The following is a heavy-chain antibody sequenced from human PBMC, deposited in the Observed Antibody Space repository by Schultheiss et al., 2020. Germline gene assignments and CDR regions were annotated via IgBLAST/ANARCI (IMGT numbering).Heavy chain of an antibody. CDR1: GFTFSNAW. Sequence: GGSLRLSCAASGFTFSNAWMNWVRQAPGKGLEWVGRIKSKTDGGTTDYAAPVKGRFTISRDNSKNTLYLQMNSLRAEDTAVYYCARDSRGGIYPDYYYYGMDVWGQGTTVTVSS. CDR3: ARDSRGGIYPDYYYYGMDV. V-gene: IGHV3-15*07. CDR2: IKSKTDGGTT. J-gene: IGHJ6*02. D-gene: IGHD3-16*02.